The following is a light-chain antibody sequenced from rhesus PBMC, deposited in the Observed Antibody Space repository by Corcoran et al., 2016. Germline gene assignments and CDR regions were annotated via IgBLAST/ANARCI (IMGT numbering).Light chain of an antibody. CDR3: QQHDNSPRT. CDR1: QGISNW. Sequence: DIQMTQSPSSLSASVGDRVTITCRASQGISNWLAWYQQKQGKGTKPLIYRASNLEKGVPSRFSGSGSGTDFTLTLSSLQPEDSATYYFQQHDNSPRTFSPGTKVEIE. CDR2: RAS. J-gene: IGKJ1*01. V-gene: IGKV1-69*01.